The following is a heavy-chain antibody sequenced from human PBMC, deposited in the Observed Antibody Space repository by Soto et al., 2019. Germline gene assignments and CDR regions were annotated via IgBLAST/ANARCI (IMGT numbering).Heavy chain of an antibody. Sequence: QVQLVQPGAEVKKPGASVKVSCKASGYTFSSYGVSWVRQAPGQGLEWMGWISAYNGNTNYAQKFQGRVTMTTDTSTSTAYMELRSLRSDDTAVYYCARDDGVNDYGDYFDYWGQGTLVTVSS. CDR2: ISAYNGNT. CDR3: ARDDGVNDYGDYFDY. D-gene: IGHD4-17*01. CDR1: GYTFSSYG. V-gene: IGHV1-18*01. J-gene: IGHJ4*02.